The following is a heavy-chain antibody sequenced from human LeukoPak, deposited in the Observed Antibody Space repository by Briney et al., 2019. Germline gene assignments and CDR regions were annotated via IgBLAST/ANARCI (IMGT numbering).Heavy chain of an antibody. CDR1: GFTFSSYA. D-gene: IGHD3-22*01. CDR3: ARDENYYDSSANDAFDI. J-gene: IGHJ3*02. V-gene: IGHV3-30*04. CDR2: ISYDGSNK. Sequence: GGSLRLSCAASGFTFSSYAMHWVRQAPGKGLEWVAVISYDGSNKYYADSVKGRFTISRDNAKNSLYLQMNSLRAEDTALYYCARDENYYDSSANDAFDIWGQGTMVTVSS.